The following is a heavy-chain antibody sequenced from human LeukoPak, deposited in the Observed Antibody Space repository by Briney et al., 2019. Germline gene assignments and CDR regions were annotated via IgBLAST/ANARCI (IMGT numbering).Heavy chain of an antibody. CDR3: ARGASRGDGYNKLFDY. CDR1: GYTFTSYG. Sequence: ASVKVSCKASGYTFTSYGISWVRQAPGQGLEWMGIINPSGGSTSYAQKFQGRVTMTRDMSTSTVYMELSSLRSEDTAVYYCARGASRGDGYNKLFDYWGQGTLVTVSS. V-gene: IGHV1-46*01. J-gene: IGHJ4*02. D-gene: IGHD5-24*01. CDR2: INPSGGST.